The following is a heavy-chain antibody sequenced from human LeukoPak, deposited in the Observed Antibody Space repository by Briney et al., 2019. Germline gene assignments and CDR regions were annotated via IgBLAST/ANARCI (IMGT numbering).Heavy chain of an antibody. CDR3: ARDPYSGTYGNTYYYYMDV. CDR2: IGTAGDT. Sequence: GGSLRLSCAASGFTFSSYDMHWVRQAPGKGLEWVSAIGTAGDTYYPGSVKGRFTISRDNARNSLYLQMNSLRVEDTAVYYCARDPYSGTYGNTYYYYMDVWGKGTTVTISS. J-gene: IGHJ6*03. D-gene: IGHD1-26*01. CDR1: GFTFSSYD. V-gene: IGHV3-13*01.